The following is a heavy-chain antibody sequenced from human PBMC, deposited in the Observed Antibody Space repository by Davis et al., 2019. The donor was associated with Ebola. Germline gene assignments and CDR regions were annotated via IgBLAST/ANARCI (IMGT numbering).Heavy chain of an antibody. CDR1: GFTFSNYW. CDR3: ARGGYYTQIYYYHGVDV. D-gene: IGHD3-22*01. J-gene: IGHJ6*02. Sequence: GESLKISCAASGFTFSNYWMHWVRQAPGKGLVWVSRVYSDGSSTTYADSVKGRFTIFRDNAKNTLYLQMNSLRAEDAAVYYCARGGYYTQIYYYHGVDVWGQGTTVTVSS. V-gene: IGHV3-74*01. CDR2: VYSDGSST.